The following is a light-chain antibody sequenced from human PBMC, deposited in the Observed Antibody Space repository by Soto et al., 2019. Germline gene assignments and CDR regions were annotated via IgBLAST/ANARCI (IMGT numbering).Light chain of an antibody. J-gene: IGKJ4*01. CDR1: ESVSDNY. CDR3: QQYGSSPLT. V-gene: IGKV3-20*01. Sequence: EIVLTRSPGTLSLSPGERATLSCRASESVSDNYLAWYQQRSGQAPRLVIYGASSRASAVPDRFSGSGSGADFTLTISRLEPEDFAVYYCQQYGSSPLTFGGGTKLEIK. CDR2: GAS.